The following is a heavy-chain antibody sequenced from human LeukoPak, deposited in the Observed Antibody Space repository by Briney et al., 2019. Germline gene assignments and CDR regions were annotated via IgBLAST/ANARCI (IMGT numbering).Heavy chain of an antibody. V-gene: IGHV1-18*01. Sequence: GASVKVSCKASGYTFTSYGISWVRQAPGLGPEWMRWISAYNGNTNYAQKLQGRVTMTTDTSTSTAYMELRSLRSDDTAVYYCARDMVRGVITPSDAFDIWGQGTMVTVSS. D-gene: IGHD3-10*01. CDR2: ISAYNGNT. CDR3: ARDMVRGVITPSDAFDI. J-gene: IGHJ3*02. CDR1: GYTFTSYG.